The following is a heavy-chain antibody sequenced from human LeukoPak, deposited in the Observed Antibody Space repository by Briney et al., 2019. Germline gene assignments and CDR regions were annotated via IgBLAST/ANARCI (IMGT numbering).Heavy chain of an antibody. Sequence: GESLKISCKGSGYSFTSYWIGWVRQMPGKGLEWMGIIYPGYSDTRYSPSFQGQVTISADKSISTAYLQWSSLKASDTAMYYCARRPAVGSGSLRGDAFDIWGQGTMVTVSS. D-gene: IGHD1-26*01. CDR1: GYSFTSYW. V-gene: IGHV5-51*01. CDR2: IYPGYSDT. CDR3: ARRPAVGSGSLRGDAFDI. J-gene: IGHJ3*02.